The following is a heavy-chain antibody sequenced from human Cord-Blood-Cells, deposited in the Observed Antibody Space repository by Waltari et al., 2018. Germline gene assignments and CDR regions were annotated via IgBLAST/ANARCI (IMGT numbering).Heavy chain of an antibody. Sequence: QLQLQESGPGLVKPSETLSLTCTVSGGSISSSSYYWGWIRQPPGKGLEWIGSIYYSGSTYYNPSLKSRVTISVDTSKNQFSLKLSSVTAADTAVYYCARREDADFWSGYPYWYFDLWGRGTLVTVSS. D-gene: IGHD3-3*01. CDR2: IYYSGST. CDR1: GGSISSSSYY. V-gene: IGHV4-39*01. CDR3: ARREDADFWSGYPYWYFDL. J-gene: IGHJ2*01.